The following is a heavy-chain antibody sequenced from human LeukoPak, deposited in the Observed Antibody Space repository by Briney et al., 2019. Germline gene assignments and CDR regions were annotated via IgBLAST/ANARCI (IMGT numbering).Heavy chain of an antibody. V-gene: IGHV1-2*02. CDR3: ATDSQLLYGSYNHAFDI. Sequence: ASVKVSCKASGYTFTGYYMHWVRQAPGQGLEWMGWINPNSGGTNYAQKFQGRVTMTRDTSISTAYMELSRLRSEDTAVYYCATDSQLLYGSYNHAFDIWGQGTMVTVSS. CDR2: INPNSGGT. D-gene: IGHD2-2*02. J-gene: IGHJ3*02. CDR1: GYTFTGYY.